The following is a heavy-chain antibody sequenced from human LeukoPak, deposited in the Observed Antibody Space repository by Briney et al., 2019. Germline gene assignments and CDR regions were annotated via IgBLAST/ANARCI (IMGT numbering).Heavy chain of an antibody. Sequence: PSETLSLTCAVYGGSFSGYYWSWIRQPPGKGLEWIGEINHSGSTNYNPSLKSRITISVDTSKNQFSLKLSSVTAADTAVYYCARGPWYYYDSSGYYYWGQGTLVTVSS. CDR1: GGSFSGYY. D-gene: IGHD3-22*01. J-gene: IGHJ4*02. CDR3: ARGPWYYYDSSGYYY. V-gene: IGHV4-34*01. CDR2: INHSGST.